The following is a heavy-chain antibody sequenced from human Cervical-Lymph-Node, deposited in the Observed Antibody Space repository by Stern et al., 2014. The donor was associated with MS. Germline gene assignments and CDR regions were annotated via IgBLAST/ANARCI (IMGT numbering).Heavy chain of an antibody. CDR1: GFSVATAGVG. J-gene: IGHJ4*02. D-gene: IGHD2-15*01. V-gene: IGHV2-5*02. Sequence: QVTLKESGPTLVKPTQTVTLTCTLSGFSVATAGVGVGWIRQPPGKALEWLVLIYWDDDKLYSPSLKNRLTIIKDTSKNQVVLTMNNVDPVDTATYYCAHSRVKYCRGGTCYSSLFDYWGQGTLVTVSS. CDR2: IYWDDDK. CDR3: AHSRVKYCRGGTCYSSLFDY.